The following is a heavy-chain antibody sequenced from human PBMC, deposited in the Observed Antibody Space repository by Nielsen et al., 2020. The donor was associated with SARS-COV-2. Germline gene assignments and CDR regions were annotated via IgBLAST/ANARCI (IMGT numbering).Heavy chain of an antibody. D-gene: IGHD6-13*01. Sequence: ASVKVSCKASGYTFTSYAMHWVRQAPGQRLEWMGWINAGNGNTKYSQKFQGRVTITRDTSASTAYMELSSLRSEDTAAYYCARGPLAAAGTADYWGQGTLVTVSS. CDR3: ARGPLAAAGTADY. CDR1: GYTFTSYA. V-gene: IGHV1-3*01. J-gene: IGHJ4*02. CDR2: INAGNGNT.